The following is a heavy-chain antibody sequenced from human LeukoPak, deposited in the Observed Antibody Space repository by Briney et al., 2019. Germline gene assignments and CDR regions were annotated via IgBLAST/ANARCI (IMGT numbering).Heavy chain of an antibody. CDR1: GYTFTSYG. CDR3: ARVSPVPAAYEDYYYYGMDV. Sequence: ASVKVSCKASGYTFTSYGISWVRQAPGQGLEWMGWISAYNGNTNYAQKLQGRVTMTTDTSTGTAYMELRSLRSDDTAVYYCARVSPVPAAYEDYYYYGMDVWGQGTTVTVSS. CDR2: ISAYNGNT. V-gene: IGHV1-18*01. D-gene: IGHD2-2*01. J-gene: IGHJ6*02.